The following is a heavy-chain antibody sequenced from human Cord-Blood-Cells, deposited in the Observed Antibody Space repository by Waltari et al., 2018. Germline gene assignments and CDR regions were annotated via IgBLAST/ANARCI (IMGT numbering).Heavy chain of an antibody. CDR3: ARVSFNWVDY. J-gene: IGHJ4*02. CDR2: IYHSGST. D-gene: IGHD7-27*01. CDR1: GYSISSGYY. Sequence: QVQLQESGPGLVKPSETLSLTCAVSGYSISSGYYWGWIRQPPGKGLEWIGSIYHSGSTYYNPSLKSRVTISVDTSKNQFSLKLSSVTAADTAVYYCARVSFNWVDYWGQGTLVTVSS. V-gene: IGHV4-38-2*01.